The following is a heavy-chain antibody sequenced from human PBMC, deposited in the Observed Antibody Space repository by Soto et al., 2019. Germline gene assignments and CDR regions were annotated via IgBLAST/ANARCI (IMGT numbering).Heavy chain of an antibody. D-gene: IGHD6-19*01. J-gene: IGHJ6*02. V-gene: IGHV3-30-3*01. CDR1: VFTCSSYA. Sequence: WWSLRLSCAASVFTCSSYAMHWFRQAPGKGLEWVAVISYDGSNKYYADSVKGRFTISRDNSKNTLYLQMNSLRAEDTAVYYCARDGYSSGLNEGYYYGMDVWGQGTTVTVSS. CDR2: ISYDGSNK. CDR3: ARDGYSSGLNEGYYYGMDV.